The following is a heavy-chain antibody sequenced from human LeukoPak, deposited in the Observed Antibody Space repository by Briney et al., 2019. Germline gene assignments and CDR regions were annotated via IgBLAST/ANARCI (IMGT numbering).Heavy chain of an antibody. V-gene: IGHV4-59*12. CDR1: GGSISSYY. CDR3: AREWGSGQSAITMETNWFDP. J-gene: IGHJ5*02. Sequence: SETLSLTCTVSGGSISSYYWSWIRQPPGKGLEWIGYIYYSGSTNYNPSLKSRVTISVDTSKNQFSLKLSSVTAADTAVYYCAREWGSGQSAITMETNWFDPWGQGTLVTVSS. CDR2: IYYSGST. D-gene: IGHD3-10*01.